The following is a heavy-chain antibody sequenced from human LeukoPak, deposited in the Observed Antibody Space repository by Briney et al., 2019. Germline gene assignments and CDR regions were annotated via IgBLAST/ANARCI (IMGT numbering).Heavy chain of an antibody. D-gene: IGHD3-10*01. Sequence: GGSLRLSCAASGFTFSSYEMNWVRQAPGKGLEWVSYISSSGSTVYYADSVKGRFTISRDNVKDSLYLQMNSLRAEDTAVYYCARVVYDDYYGSGKGFDPWGQGTLVTVSS. V-gene: IGHV3-48*03. J-gene: IGHJ5*02. CDR2: ISSSGSTV. CDR3: ARVVYDDYYGSGKGFDP. CDR1: GFTFSSYE.